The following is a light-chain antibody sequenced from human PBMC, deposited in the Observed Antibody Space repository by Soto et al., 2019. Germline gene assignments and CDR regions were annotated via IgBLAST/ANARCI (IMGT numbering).Light chain of an antibody. CDR3: QQYNNWPQWK. CDR2: DAS. CDR1: QSVSNN. J-gene: IGKJ1*01. V-gene: IGKV3-15*01. Sequence: ILMTQSPATLSVSPGERATLSCRASQSVSNNLAWYQQKPGQAPRLLIYDASTRATGIPARFSGSGSGTEFTLTISGLQSEDFAVYYCQQYNNWPQWKFGHRTQVEIK.